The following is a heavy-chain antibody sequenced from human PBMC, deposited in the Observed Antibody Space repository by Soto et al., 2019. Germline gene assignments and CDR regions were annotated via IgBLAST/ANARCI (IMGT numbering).Heavy chain of an antibody. V-gene: IGHV1-2*02. CDR2: INPNSGGT. CDR1: GYTFTGYY. Sequence: ASVKVSCKASGYTFTGYYMPWVRQAPGQGLEWMGWINPNSGGTNYAQKFQGRVTMTRDTSISTAYMELSRLRSDDTAVYYCATSLGKTYYYDSSGYYHPHWGQGTLVTVSS. J-gene: IGHJ4*02. D-gene: IGHD3-22*01. CDR3: ATSLGKTYYYDSSGYYHPH.